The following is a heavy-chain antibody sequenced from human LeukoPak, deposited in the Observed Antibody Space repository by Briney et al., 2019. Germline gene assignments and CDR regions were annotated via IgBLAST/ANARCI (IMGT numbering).Heavy chain of an antibody. CDR3: AKDPPYSYGYWFDP. D-gene: IGHD5-18*01. CDR1: GFTFSNYA. V-gene: IGHV3-23*01. J-gene: IGHJ5*02. Sequence: GGSLRLSCAASGFTFSNYAMRLVRQAPGKGLEWVSAISGSGDSTYYADSVKGRFTISRDNSKNTLYLQMNSLRAEDTAVYYCAKDPPYSYGYWFDPWGQGTLVTVSS. CDR2: ISGSGDST.